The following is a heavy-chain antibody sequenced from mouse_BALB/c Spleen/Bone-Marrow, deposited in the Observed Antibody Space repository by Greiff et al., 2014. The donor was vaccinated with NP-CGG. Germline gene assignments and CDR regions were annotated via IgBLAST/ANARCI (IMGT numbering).Heavy chain of an antibody. Sequence: EVKLMESGGGLVKPGGSLTLSCAASGFAFSSYNMSWVRQTPEKRLEWVATISSGGSYTYYPDSVKGRFTISRDNARNTLYLQMISLRSEDTALYYCARLLRLRYFDYWGQGTTLTVSS. V-gene: IGHV5-9*02. CDR2: ISSGGSYT. CDR3: ARLLRLRYFDY. CDR1: GFAFSSYN. J-gene: IGHJ2*01. D-gene: IGHD1-2*01.